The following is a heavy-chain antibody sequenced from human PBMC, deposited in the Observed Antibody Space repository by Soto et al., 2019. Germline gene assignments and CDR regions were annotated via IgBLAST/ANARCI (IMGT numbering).Heavy chain of an antibody. CDR3: ARHFVAVVIKGWGY. D-gene: IGHD3-10*01. Sequence: QLQLQESGPGLVKPSETLSLTCNVSGGSIDRSNYYWDWLRQTPGKGLEWIGTTYYNGNAYYNPSLGSRVSMSVDTSKNQFSLKLVSVTAADTAVYYCARHFVAVVIKGWGYWGQGTLVTVSS. CDR2: TYYNGNA. V-gene: IGHV4-39*01. CDR1: GGSIDRSNYY. J-gene: IGHJ4*02.